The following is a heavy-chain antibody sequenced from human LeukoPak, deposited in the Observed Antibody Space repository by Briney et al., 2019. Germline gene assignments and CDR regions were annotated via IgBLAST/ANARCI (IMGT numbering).Heavy chain of an antibody. V-gene: IGHV1-2*06. J-gene: IGHJ3*02. Sequence: ASVKVSCKASGYTFTGYYMHWVRQAPGQGLEWMGRINTNSGGTNYAQRFQGRVTMTRDTSISTAYMELSRLRSDDTAVYYCARSMGARGDAFDIWGQGTMVTVSS. CDR3: ARSMGARGDAFDI. CDR1: GYTFTGYY. D-gene: IGHD1-26*01. CDR2: INTNSGGT.